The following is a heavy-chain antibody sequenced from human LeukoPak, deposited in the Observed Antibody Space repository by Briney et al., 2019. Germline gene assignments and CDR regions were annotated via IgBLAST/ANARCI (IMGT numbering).Heavy chain of an antibody. V-gene: IGHV3-48*03. CDR1: GFTFNSYE. CDR3: AVGWEYFQQ. J-gene: IGHJ1*01. Sequence: AGGSLRLFCAASGFTFNSYEMNWVRQAPGKGLEWVSYISSSGSTKYYADSVKGRFTISRDNAKNSLYLQMNSLRAEDTAVYFCAVGWEYFQQWGQGTLVTVSS. CDR2: ISSSGSTK.